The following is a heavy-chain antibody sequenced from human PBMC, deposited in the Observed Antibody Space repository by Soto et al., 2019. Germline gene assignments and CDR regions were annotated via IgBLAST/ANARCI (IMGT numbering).Heavy chain of an antibody. J-gene: IGHJ4*02. CDR1: GDSISGTSFY. CDR3: VRHRSSREIPFDN. D-gene: IGHD2-21*01. V-gene: IGHV4-39*01. CDR2: IYSRGST. Sequence: SETLSLTCTVSGDSISGTSFYWGWIRQSSGKGLEWIASIYSRGSTFYNLSLKSRLSLSVDTSKNQFSLRLQSVTAADTAVYYCVRHRSSREIPFDNWGQGTLVTVSS.